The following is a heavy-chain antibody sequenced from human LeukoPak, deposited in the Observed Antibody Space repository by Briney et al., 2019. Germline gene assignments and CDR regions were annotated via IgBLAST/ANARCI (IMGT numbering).Heavy chain of an antibody. J-gene: IGHJ4*02. CDR2: ISSGSEK. CDR1: GFTFSIFP. V-gene: IGHV3-30*04. D-gene: IGHD3-3*01. CDR3: ARDLELSAVYYFDS. Sequence: GGSLRLSCEASGFTFSIFPTHWVRQAPGKGLEWVALISSGSEKYYADSVKGRFTISRDNSKNMLYLQMNSLRADDTAVYYCARDLELSAVYYFDSWGQRTLVIVSS.